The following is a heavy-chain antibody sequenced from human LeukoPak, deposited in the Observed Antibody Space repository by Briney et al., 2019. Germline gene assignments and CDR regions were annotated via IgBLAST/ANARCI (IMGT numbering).Heavy chain of an antibody. D-gene: IGHD6-13*01. CDR2: IYSGGST. V-gene: IGHV3-66*01. Sequence: QPGGSLRLSCAASGFTVSSNYMSWVRQAPGKGLEWVSVIYSGGSTYYADSVKGRFTISRDNSKNTLYLQMNSLRAEDTAVYYCARIESSSSFPFDYWGQGTLVTVSS. CDR3: ARIESSSSFPFDY. J-gene: IGHJ4*02. CDR1: GFTVSSNY.